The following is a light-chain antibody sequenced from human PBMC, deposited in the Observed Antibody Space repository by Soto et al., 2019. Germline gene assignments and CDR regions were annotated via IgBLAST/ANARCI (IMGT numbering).Light chain of an antibody. CDR3: QQYDTIPIT. Sequence: DIVMTQSPDSLAVSLGERVTINCKSSQSILYPSNNKNYLAWYQQKAGQPPKLLISWASTRESGVPDRFSGSGSGTYFTLTINSLQAEDVGIYYCQQYDTIPITFGQGTRLEIK. CDR2: WAS. CDR1: QSILYPSNNKNY. V-gene: IGKV4-1*01. J-gene: IGKJ5*01.